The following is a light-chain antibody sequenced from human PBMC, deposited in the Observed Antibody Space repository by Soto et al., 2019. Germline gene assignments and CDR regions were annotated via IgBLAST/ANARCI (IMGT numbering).Light chain of an antibody. V-gene: IGLV2-14*01. J-gene: IGLJ1*01. Sequence: QSALTQPASVSGSPGQSITISCTGASSDVGGYNYVSWYQQHPGKAPKLMIYDVSDRPSGVSNRFSGSKSGNTASLTISGLQAEDEDDYYCSSHTSSSTRVFGTGTKLTVL. CDR2: DVS. CDR1: SSDVGGYNY. CDR3: SSHTSSSTRV.